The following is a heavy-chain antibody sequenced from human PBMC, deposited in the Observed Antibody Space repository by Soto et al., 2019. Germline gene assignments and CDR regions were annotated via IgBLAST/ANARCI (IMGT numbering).Heavy chain of an antibody. CDR2: ISGSGGRT. V-gene: IGHV3-23*01. J-gene: IGHJ6*02. CDR3: AKHTLRYYAMDV. D-gene: IGHD5-12*01. CDR1: GFTFSSYA. Sequence: EVQLLESGGGLVQPGGSLRLSCAASGFTFSSYAMSWVRQAPGKGLEWVSAISGSGGRTYYADSVKGRFSISRDNSQNTVYLQMNSLRAEDTAVYYCAKHTLRYYAMDVWGQGTTVTVSS.